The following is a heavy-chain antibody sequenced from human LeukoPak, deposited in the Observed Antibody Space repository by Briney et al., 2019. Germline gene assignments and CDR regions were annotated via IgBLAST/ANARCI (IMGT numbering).Heavy chain of an antibody. J-gene: IGHJ3*02. Sequence: GGSLRLSCAASGFTFSSYAMSWVRQAPGKGLEWVSYISSSSSTIYYADSVKGRFTISRDNAKNSLYLQMNSLRAEDTAVYYCAREAALRLLDAFDIWGQGTMVTVSS. D-gene: IGHD2-21*02. CDR1: GFTFSSYA. CDR2: ISSSSSTI. CDR3: AREAALRLLDAFDI. V-gene: IGHV3-48*01.